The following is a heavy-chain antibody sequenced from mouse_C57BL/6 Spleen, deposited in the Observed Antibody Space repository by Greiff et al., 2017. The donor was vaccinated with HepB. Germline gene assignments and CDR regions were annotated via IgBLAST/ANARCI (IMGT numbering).Heavy chain of an antibody. CDR3: ARSGTVDY. D-gene: IGHD4-1*01. V-gene: IGHV1-50*01. CDR1: GYTFTSYW. Sequence: QVQLKQPGAELVKPGASVKLSCKASGYTFTSYWMQWVKQRPGQGLEWIGEIDPSDSYTNYNQKFKGKATLTVDTSSSTAYMQLSSLTSEDSAVYYCARSGTVDYWGQGTSVTVSS. CDR2: IDPSDSYT. J-gene: IGHJ4*01.